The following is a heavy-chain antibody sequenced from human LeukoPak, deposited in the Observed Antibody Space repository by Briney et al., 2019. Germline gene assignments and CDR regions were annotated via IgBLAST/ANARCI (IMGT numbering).Heavy chain of an antibody. Sequence: KPGEPLNISGKGSGYSFTSYCIGWVRRMPGKDREWMGIIYAGDSDTRYSPSSQGPVTIYANKSISTDYLQWSSLKASDTAMYYCARLASYYYYYMDVWGKGTTVTVSS. V-gene: IGHV5-51*01. CDR1: GYSFTSYC. J-gene: IGHJ6*03. CDR2: IYAGDSDT. CDR3: ARLASYYYYYMDV.